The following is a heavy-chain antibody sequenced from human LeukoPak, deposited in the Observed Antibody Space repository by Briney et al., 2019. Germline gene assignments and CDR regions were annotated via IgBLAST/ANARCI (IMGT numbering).Heavy chain of an antibody. Sequence: SETLSLTCTVSGGSISSYYWSWIRQPPGKGLEWIGYIYYSGSTNYNPSLKSRVTISVDTSKNQFSLKLSSVTAADTAVYYCTSIDYWGQGTLVTVSS. V-gene: IGHV4-59*08. CDR3: TSIDY. J-gene: IGHJ4*02. CDR1: GGSISSYY. CDR2: IYYSGST.